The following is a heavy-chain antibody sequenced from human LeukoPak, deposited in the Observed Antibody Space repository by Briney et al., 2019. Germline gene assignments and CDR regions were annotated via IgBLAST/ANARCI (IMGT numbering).Heavy chain of an antibody. V-gene: IGHV1-46*01. J-gene: IGHJ4*02. CDR1: GYTFTSYY. CDR3: ARDEVVTSSFDY. Sequence: ASVKVSCKASGYTFTSYYMHWVRQAPGQGLEWMGIINPSGGSASYAQRFQGRVTMTRDMSTSTVYMELSSLRSEDTAVYYCARDEVVTSSFDYWGQGTLVTVSS. CDR2: INPSGGSA. D-gene: IGHD4-23*01.